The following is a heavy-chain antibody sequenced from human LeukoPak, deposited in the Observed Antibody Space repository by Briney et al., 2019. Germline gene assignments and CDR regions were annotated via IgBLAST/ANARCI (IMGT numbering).Heavy chain of an antibody. V-gene: IGHV3-48*01. CDR2: ISSSSSTI. J-gene: IGHJ4*02. CDR1: GFTFSSYS. CDR3: ARDGYSSKY. D-gene: IGHD6-13*01. Sequence: PGGSLRLSCAASGFTFSSYSMNWVSQAPGKGLEWVSYISSSSSTIYYADSVKGRFTISRDNAKNSLYLQMNSLRAEDTAVYYCARDGYSSKYWGQGTLVTVSS.